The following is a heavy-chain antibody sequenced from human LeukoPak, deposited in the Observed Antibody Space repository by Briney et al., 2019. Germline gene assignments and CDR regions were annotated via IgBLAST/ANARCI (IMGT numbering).Heavy chain of an antibody. CDR3: ERGATPDV. J-gene: IGHJ6*04. D-gene: IGHD1-26*01. Sequence: GGSLRLSCAASGFTVSSNYMSRVRQAPGKGLEWVAIIYRGGGTSYANSVKGRFTSSRDNSKNTLYLQMNSLRAEDTAVYYCERGATPDVWGKGTTVTVSS. CDR1: GFTVSSNY. CDR2: IYRGGGT. V-gene: IGHV3-53*01.